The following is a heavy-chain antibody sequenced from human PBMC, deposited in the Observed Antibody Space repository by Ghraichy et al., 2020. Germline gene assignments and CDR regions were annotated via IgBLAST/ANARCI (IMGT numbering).Heavy chain of an antibody. CDR1: GGSNSSYY. Sequence: SETLSLTCTVSGGSNSSYYWSWIRQPAGKGLEWIGRIYTSGSTNYNPSLKSRVTMSVDTSKNQFSLKLSSVTAADTAVYYCAREDPTIFGVVTLDPWGQGTLVTVSS. CDR2: IYTSGST. J-gene: IGHJ5*02. D-gene: IGHD3-3*01. V-gene: IGHV4-4*07. CDR3: AREDPTIFGVVTLDP.